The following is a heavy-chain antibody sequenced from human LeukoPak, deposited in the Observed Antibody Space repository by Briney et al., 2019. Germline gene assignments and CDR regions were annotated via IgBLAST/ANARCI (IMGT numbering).Heavy chain of an antibody. Sequence: GGSLKISCKGSGYSFTSYWISWVRQMPGKGLEWMGRIDPSDSYTNYSPSFQGHVTISADKSISTAYLQWSSLKASDTAMYYCARSGKQQLDQDYYYGMDVWGQGTTVTVSS. CDR3: ARSGKQQLDQDYYYGMDV. CDR2: IDPSDSYT. D-gene: IGHD6-13*01. CDR1: GYSFTSYW. V-gene: IGHV5-10-1*01. J-gene: IGHJ6*02.